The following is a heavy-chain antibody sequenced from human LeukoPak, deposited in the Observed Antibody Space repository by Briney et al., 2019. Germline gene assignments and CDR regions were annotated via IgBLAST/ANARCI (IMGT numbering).Heavy chain of an antibody. CDR2: ISGSSSTI. D-gene: IGHD3-16*01. CDR1: GFTVSSYT. J-gene: IGHJ4*02. V-gene: IGHV3-48*01. Sequence: GGCLRLSCAASGFTVSSYTMNWVRQAPGKWLELRSYISGSSSTIYYASSVKGPFTISRDNAKNSLCLQMNRLRTEHTTVEYCARRGSGGGYYCDYWGQGTLVSVSS. CDR3: ARRGSGGGYYCDY.